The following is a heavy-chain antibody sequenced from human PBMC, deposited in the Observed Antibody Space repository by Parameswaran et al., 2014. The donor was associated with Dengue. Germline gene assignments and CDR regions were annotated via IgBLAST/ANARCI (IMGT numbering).Heavy chain of an antibody. V-gene: IGHV4-34*01. D-gene: IGHD4-23*01. CDR3: ARTREGYGGNSAPGY. J-gene: IGHJ4*02. Sequence: PGKGLEWIGEINHSGSTNYNPSLKSRVTISVDTSKNQFSLKLSSVTAADTAVYYCARTREGYGGNSAPGYWGQGTLVTVSS. CDR2: INHSGST.